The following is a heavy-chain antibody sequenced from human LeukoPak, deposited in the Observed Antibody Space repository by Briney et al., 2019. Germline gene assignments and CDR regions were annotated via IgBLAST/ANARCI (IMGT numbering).Heavy chain of an antibody. V-gene: IGHV1-2*06. Sequence: GASVKVSCKASGYTLTGYYMHWVRQAPGQGLEWVGRINPNSGGTNYAQKFQGRVTMTRDTSISTAYMELSRLRSDDTAVYYCARDFPIVVVTGGDYWGQGTLVTVSS. CDR3: ARDFPIVVVTGGDY. J-gene: IGHJ4*02. CDR2: INPNSGGT. CDR1: GYTLTGYY. D-gene: IGHD2-21*02.